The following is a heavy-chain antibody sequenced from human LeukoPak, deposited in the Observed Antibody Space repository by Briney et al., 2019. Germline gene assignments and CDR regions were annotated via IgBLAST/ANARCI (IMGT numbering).Heavy chain of an antibody. CDR2: IYPGDSDT. Sequence: GESLKISCKDSGYNFTNYWIGWVRQMPGKGLEWMGIIYPGDSDTRYSPSFQGQVTISADKSISTAYLQWSSLKASDTAMYYCARQWGGFGSYSDNDYFDYWGQGTLVTVSS. CDR3: ARQWGGFGSYSDNDYFDY. V-gene: IGHV5-51*01. CDR1: GYNFTNYW. J-gene: IGHJ4*02. D-gene: IGHD1-26*01.